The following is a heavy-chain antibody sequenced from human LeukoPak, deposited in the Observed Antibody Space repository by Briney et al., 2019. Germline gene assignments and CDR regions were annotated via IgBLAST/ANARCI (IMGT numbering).Heavy chain of an antibody. CDR2: IYSGGST. V-gene: IGHV3-53*01. J-gene: IGHJ6*03. CDR1: GFTVSSNY. D-gene: IGHD2-2*02. Sequence: GGSLRLSCAASGFTVSSNYMSWVRRAPGKGLEWVSVIYSGGSTYYADSVKGRFTISRDNSKNTLYLQMNSLRAEDTAVYYCARDPLYGYMDVWGKGTTVTVSS. CDR3: ARDPLYGYMDV.